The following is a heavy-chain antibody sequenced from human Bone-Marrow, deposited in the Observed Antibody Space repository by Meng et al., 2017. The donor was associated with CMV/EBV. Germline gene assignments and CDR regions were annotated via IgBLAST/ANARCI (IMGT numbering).Heavy chain of an antibody. CDR2: IYTDDAT. CDR1: GFTFSSYD. J-gene: IGHJ4*02. Sequence: GGSLRLSCAASGFTFSSYDMHWVRQTPGKGLEWVSIIYTDDATFYADSVKGRFTISRDNSRNTVYLQMHGLRAEDTAVYFCARGHVAYYSWGQGTLVTVSS. D-gene: IGHD3-16*01. CDR3: ARGHVAYYS. V-gene: IGHV3-53*01.